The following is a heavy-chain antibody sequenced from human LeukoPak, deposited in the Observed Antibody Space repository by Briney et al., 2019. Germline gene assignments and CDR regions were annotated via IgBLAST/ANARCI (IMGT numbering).Heavy chain of an antibody. Sequence: ASVKVSCKASRYTFTTYDINWVRQAAGQGLEWMGWMNPNSGNIGYAQKFQGRVTMTRNTSITPDYMERSSLRSEDTAVYYCARVWCSSTNCLNGWFDPWGQGTLVTVSS. V-gene: IGHV1-8*02. J-gene: IGHJ5*02. CDR2: MNPNSGNI. CDR1: RYTFTTYD. CDR3: ARVWCSSTNCLNGWFDP. D-gene: IGHD2-2*01.